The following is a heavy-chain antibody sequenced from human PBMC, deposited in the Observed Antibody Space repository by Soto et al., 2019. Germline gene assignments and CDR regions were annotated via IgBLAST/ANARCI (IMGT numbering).Heavy chain of an antibody. CDR1: GFTFSDFG. J-gene: IGHJ6*02. Sequence: PGGSLRISCAASGFTFSDFGMHWVRQVPGKGLEWLATLWYDGSNKNYADSVKGRFTISRDNSRNTLYLQMNSLRGDDTATYYCAKYTLFHSSGCAYEWGQGITVSV. CDR3: AKYTLFHSSGCAYE. D-gene: IGHD3-22*01. V-gene: IGHV3-30*02. CDR2: LWYDGSNK.